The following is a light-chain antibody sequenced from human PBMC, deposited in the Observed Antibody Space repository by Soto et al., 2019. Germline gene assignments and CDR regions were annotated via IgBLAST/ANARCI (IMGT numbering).Light chain of an antibody. CDR2: GAS. J-gene: IGKJ1*01. CDR3: PHYGSSPGT. CDR1: QSVSSDY. Sequence: EIVLTQSPGTLSLSPGERATLSCRASQSVSSDYLAWFQQKPGQAPRLLIFGASNRDTAIPDRFSGSGPRTDSTLTISRMEPEDVAMYYCPHYGSSPGTFGQGKKV. V-gene: IGKV3-20*01.